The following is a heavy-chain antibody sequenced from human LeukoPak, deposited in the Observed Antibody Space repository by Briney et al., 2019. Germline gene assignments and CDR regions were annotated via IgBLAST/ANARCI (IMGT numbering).Heavy chain of an antibody. D-gene: IGHD6-13*01. CDR3: ARDLATAGFQDH. CDR2: IYHSGST. J-gene: IGHJ4*02. CDR1: GGSISSGGYS. V-gene: IGHV4-30-2*01. Sequence: PSETLSLTCAVSGGSISSGGYSWSWIRQPPGKGLEWIGYIYHSGSTYYNPSLKSRVTISVDRSKNQFSLKLSSVTAADTAVYYCARDLATAGFQDHWGQGTLVTVSS.